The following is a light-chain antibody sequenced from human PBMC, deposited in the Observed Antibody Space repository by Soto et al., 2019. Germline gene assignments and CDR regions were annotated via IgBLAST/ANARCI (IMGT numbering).Light chain of an antibody. Sequence: QLVLTQPASVSGSPGQSITISCTGTSSDVGTYNLVSWYQQHPGKAPKLMIYEDIKRPSGVSNRFSGSKSGNTASLTISGLQAEDEADYYCCSYAGSSTPYVFGTGTQLTVL. V-gene: IGLV2-23*01. CDR3: CSYAGSSTPYV. J-gene: IGLJ1*01. CDR2: EDI. CDR1: SSDVGTYNL.